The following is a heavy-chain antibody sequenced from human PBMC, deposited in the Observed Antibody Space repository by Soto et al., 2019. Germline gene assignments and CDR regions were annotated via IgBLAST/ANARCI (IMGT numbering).Heavy chain of an antibody. CDR1: GFTFSGSA. J-gene: IGHJ4*02. CDR3: TRPLSGDDYERPLDS. Sequence: EVQLVESGGGLVLPGGSLTLSCAASGFTFSGSAMHWVCQASGKGLEWVGRIRSKTNKYATVYSASVKGRFTISRDDLKNTAYLQMNSLKTEDTAVYYCTRPLSGDDYERPLDSWGQGTLVTVSS. CDR2: IRSKTNKYAT. V-gene: IGHV3-73*02. D-gene: IGHD5-12*01.